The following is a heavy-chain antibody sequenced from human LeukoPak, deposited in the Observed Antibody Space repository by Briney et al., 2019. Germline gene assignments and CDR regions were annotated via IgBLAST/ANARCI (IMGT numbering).Heavy chain of an antibody. D-gene: IGHD3-10*01. CDR1: GGSISSGSYY. CDR3: ASSYGSGSYYSLDY. J-gene: IGHJ4*02. V-gene: IGHV4-61*02. Sequence: PSETLSLTCTVSGGSISSGSYYWSWIRQPAGKGLEWIGRIYTSGSTNYNPSLKSRVTISVDTSKNQFSLKLSSVTAADTAVYYCASSYGSGSYYSLDYWGQGTLVTVSS. CDR2: IYTSGST.